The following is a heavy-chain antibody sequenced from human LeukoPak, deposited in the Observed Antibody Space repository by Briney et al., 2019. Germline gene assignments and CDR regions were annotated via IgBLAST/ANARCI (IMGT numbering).Heavy chain of an antibody. Sequence: PSETLSLTCTVSGGSISSYYWSWIRQPPGKGLEWIGYIYYSGSTNYNPSLKSRVTISVDTSKNQFSLKLSSVTAADTAVYYCARGTYYYDSSGFQHWGQGTLVTVSS. V-gene: IGHV4-59*01. D-gene: IGHD3-22*01. CDR3: ARGTYYYDSSGFQH. J-gene: IGHJ1*01. CDR1: GGSISSYY. CDR2: IYYSGST.